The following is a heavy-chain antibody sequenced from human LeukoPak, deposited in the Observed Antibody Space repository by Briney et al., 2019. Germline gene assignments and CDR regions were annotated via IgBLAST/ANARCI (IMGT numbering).Heavy chain of an antibody. CDR3: AKEWVPRRDGYRGESFDY. Sequence: PGGSLRLSCAASGFTFSSYAMSWVRQAPGKGLGWVSAISGSGGSTYYADSVKGRFTISRDNSKNTLYLQMNSLRAEDTAVYYCAKEWVPRRDGYRGESFDYWGQGTLVTVSS. V-gene: IGHV3-23*01. CDR2: ISGSGGST. J-gene: IGHJ4*02. CDR1: GFTFSSYA. D-gene: IGHD5-24*01.